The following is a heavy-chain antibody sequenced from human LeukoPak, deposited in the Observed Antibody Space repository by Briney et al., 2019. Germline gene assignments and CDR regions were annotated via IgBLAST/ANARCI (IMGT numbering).Heavy chain of an antibody. CDR3: AKDPLSSPGDGAFDI. Sequence: GGSLRLSCAASGFTFSSYGMSWVRQAPGKGLGWVSAISGSGGSTYYADSVKGRFTISRDNSKSTLYLQMNSLRAEDTAVYYCAKDPLSSPGDGAFDIWGQGTMVTVSS. D-gene: IGHD4-17*01. J-gene: IGHJ3*02. CDR1: GFTFSSYG. V-gene: IGHV3-23*01. CDR2: ISGSGGST.